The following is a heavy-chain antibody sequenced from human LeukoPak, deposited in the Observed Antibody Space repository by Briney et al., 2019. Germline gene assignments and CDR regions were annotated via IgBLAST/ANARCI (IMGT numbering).Heavy chain of an antibody. D-gene: IGHD3-16*01. CDR2: ISGSGGST. V-gene: IGHV3-23*01. CDR3: AREDYDYVWGSSRGPPQTYYFDY. Sequence: GGTLRLSCAASGFTFSSYGMSWVRQAPGKGLEWVSAISGSGGSTYYADSVKGRFTISRDNSKNTLYMQMNSLRAEDTAVYYCAREDYDYVWGSSRGPPQTYYFDYWGQGTLVTVSS. CDR1: GFTFSSYG. J-gene: IGHJ4*02.